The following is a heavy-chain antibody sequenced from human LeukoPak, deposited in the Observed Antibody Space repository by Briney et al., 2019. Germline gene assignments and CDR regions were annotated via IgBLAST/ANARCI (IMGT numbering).Heavy chain of an antibody. D-gene: IGHD3-10*01. CDR2: IYDGGNT. V-gene: IGHV3-53*01. Sequence: GGSLRLSCAPSGFTVSSTYMSWVRQAPGKGLEWVSVIYDGGNTNYADSVKGRFTISRDNSRNTLYLQMNSLRTEDTAVYYCARGGHGSSPSHNNLEFWPQGALVTVSS. CDR3: ARGGHGSSPSHNNLEF. CDR1: GFTVSSTY. J-gene: IGHJ4*02.